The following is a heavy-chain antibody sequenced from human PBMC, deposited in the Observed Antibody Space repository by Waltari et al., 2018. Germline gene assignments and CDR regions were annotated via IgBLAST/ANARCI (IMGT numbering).Heavy chain of an antibody. D-gene: IGHD6-13*01. Sequence: EVQLVESGGGLVKPGGSLRLSCAASGFNFRPYTMNWVRQAPGKSPEWVSSISSSSRFIYYADSMKGRFTISRDNAKNSLYLQMDSLRVEDTATYYCAREGSSWTPFDCWGQGTQVTVSS. CDR1: GFNFRPYT. CDR2: ISSSSRFI. J-gene: IGHJ4*02. V-gene: IGHV3-21*01. CDR3: AREGSSWTPFDC.